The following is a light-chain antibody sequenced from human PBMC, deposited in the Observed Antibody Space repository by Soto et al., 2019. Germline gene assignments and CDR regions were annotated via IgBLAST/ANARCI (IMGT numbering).Light chain of an antibody. CDR1: SSDVGAYNR. Sequence: QSALTQPASVSGSPGQSITISCTGTSSDVGAYNRVSWYQQYPGQAPKVIIYEVSNRHSGVSYRFSGSKSGNTASLTISGIQAEDEADYYCNAFTTTSTYVFGTGTKLTLL. CDR2: EVS. J-gene: IGLJ1*01. CDR3: NAFTTTSTYV. V-gene: IGLV2-14*01.